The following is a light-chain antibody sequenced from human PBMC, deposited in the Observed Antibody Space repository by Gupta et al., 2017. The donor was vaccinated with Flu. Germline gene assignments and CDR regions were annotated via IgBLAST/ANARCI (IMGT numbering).Light chain of an antibody. CDR3: QQYNNWPPWT. J-gene: IGKJ1*01. CDR2: GAS. V-gene: IGKV3-15*01. CDR1: QSVSSN. Sequence: ERAPLSCRASQSVSSNLAWYQQKPGQAPRLLIYGASTRATGIPARFSGSGSGTEFTLTLSSLQSADFAVYYCQQYNNWPPWTFGQGTKVEIK.